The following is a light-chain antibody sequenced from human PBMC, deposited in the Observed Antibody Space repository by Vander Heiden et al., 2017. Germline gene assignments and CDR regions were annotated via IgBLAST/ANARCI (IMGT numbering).Light chain of an antibody. CDR2: AAS. V-gene: IGKV1-39*01. CDR3: QQSYSTLT. J-gene: IGKJ4*01. CDR1: QSISSY. Sequence: DLQMTQSPSSLSASVGDRVTITCRASQSISSYLNWYQQKPGKAPKLLIYAASSLQSGVPSRCSGSGSGTDFTLTISSLQPEDFATYYCQQSYSTLTFGGGTKVEIK.